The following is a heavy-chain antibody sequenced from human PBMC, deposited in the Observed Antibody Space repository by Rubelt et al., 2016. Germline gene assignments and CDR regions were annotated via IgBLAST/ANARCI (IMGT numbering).Heavy chain of an antibody. V-gene: IGHV4-39*01. CDR2: IYYSGST. D-gene: IGHD6-6*01. CDR3: ARQGSYSSSTPSYNWFDP. J-gene: IGHJ5*02. Sequence: QLQLQESGPGLVKPSETLSLTCTVSGGSISSSSYYWGWIRQPPGQGLAWIGSIYYSGSTYYNPSLKSRGTISVDTSNNQFSLKRGSVTAADTAVYYCARQGSYSSSTPSYNWFDPWGQGTLVTVSS. CDR1: GGSISSSSYY.